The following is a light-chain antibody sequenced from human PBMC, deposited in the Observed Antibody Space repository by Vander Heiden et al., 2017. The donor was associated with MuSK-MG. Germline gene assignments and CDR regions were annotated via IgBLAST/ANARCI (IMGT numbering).Light chain of an antibody. CDR2: KAS. CDR3: QQYNSYPLT. V-gene: IGKV1-5*03. Sequence: DIQMTQSPSTLSASVGDRVTIPCRASQSISSWLAWYQQKPGKAPKLLIYKASSLESGVPSRFSGSGSGTEFTLTISSLQPDDFATYYCQQYNSYPLTFGPGTKVDIK. CDR1: QSISSW. J-gene: IGKJ3*01.